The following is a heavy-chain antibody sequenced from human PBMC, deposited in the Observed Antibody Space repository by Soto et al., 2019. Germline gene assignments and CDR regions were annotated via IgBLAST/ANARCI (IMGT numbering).Heavy chain of an antibody. CDR3: AADPRYSGSYYDYYGMDV. V-gene: IGHV1-58*02. Sequence: SVKVSCKASGFTFTSSAMQWVRQARGQRLEWIGWIVVGSGNTNYAQKFQERVTITRDMSTSTAYMELSSLRSEDTAVYYCAADPRYSGSYYDYYGMDVWGQGTTVTVS. J-gene: IGHJ6*02. CDR2: IVVGSGNT. D-gene: IGHD1-26*01. CDR1: GFTFTSSA.